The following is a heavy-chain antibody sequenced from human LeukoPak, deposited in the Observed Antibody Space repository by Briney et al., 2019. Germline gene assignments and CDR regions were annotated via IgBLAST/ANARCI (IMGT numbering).Heavy chain of an antibody. CDR2: IYTSGST. J-gene: IGHJ5*02. CDR3: ARIKDPDSSSWYVSPVALSQWDRNNWFDP. V-gene: IGHV4-4*07. Sequence: SETLSLTCTVSGNSFGDYYWSWIRQPAGKGLEWIGRIYTSGSTTYNPSLKSRVTISVDTSKNQFSLKLSSVTAADTAVYYCARIKDPDSSSWYVSPVALSQWDRNNWFDPWGQGTLVTVSS. D-gene: IGHD6-13*01. CDR1: GNSFGDYY.